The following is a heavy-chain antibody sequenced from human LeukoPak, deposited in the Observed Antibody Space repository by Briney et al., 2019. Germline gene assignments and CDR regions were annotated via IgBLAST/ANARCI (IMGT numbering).Heavy chain of an antibody. CDR2: IIPIFGTA. V-gene: IGHV1-69*05. CDR3: ARDGSSGWLIHFDY. D-gene: IGHD6-19*01. Sequence: PVKVSCKASEATYSSYAISWVRQARGHGLEWMGGIIPIFGTANYAQKFQGRVTITTDESTSTAYMELSSLRSEDTAVYYCARDGSSGWLIHFDYWGQGTLVTASA. J-gene: IGHJ4*02. CDR1: EATYSSYA.